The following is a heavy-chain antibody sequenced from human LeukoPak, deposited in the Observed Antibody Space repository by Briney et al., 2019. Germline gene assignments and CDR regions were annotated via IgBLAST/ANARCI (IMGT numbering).Heavy chain of an antibody. Sequence: SETPSLTCTVSGGSISSYYWSWIRQPPGKGLEWIGYIYYSGSTNYNPSLKSRVTISVDTSKNQFSLKLSSVTAADTAVYYCAGRDGYNWVDYWGQGTLVTVSS. V-gene: IGHV4-59*01. J-gene: IGHJ4*02. D-gene: IGHD5-24*01. CDR1: GGSISSYY. CDR2: IYYSGST. CDR3: AGRDGYNWVDY.